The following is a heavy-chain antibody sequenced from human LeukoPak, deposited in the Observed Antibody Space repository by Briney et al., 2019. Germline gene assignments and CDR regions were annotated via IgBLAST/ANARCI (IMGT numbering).Heavy chain of an antibody. CDR3: ARRAYSYGDFDY. CDR2: IYYSGST. D-gene: IGHD5-18*01. J-gene: IGHJ4*02. V-gene: IGHV4-59*01. Sequence: SETLSLTCTVSGGSISGYYWSWIRQPPGKGLEWIGYIYYSGSTNYIPSLKSRVTISVDTSRNLFSLKLSSVTAADTAVYYCARRAYSYGDFDYWGQGTLVTVSS. CDR1: GGSISGYY.